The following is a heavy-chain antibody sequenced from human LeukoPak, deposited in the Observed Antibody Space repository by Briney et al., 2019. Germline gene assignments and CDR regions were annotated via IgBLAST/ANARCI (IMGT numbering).Heavy chain of an antibody. CDR3: ARSPGITIFGVVITNNWFDP. J-gene: IGHJ5*02. V-gene: IGHV4-59*01. CDR2: IYYSGST. D-gene: IGHD3-3*01. CDR1: GGSISSYY. Sequence: PSETLSLTCTFSGGSISSYYWSWIRQPPGKGREGIGYIYYSGSTNYNPSLKSRVTISVDTSKNQFSLKLSSVTAANTAVYYCARSPGITIFGVVITNNWFDPWGQGTLVTVSS.